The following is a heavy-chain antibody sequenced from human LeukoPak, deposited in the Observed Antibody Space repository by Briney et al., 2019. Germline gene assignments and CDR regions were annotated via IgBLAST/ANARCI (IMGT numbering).Heavy chain of an antibody. V-gene: IGHV2-5*02. D-gene: IGHD3-3*01. Sequence: SGPTLVNPTQPLTLTCTFSGFSLSTSGVGVGWIRQPPGKALEWLALIYWDDDKRYSPSLKSRLTITKDTSKNQVVLTMTNMDPVDTATYYCAHTPHDFWSGYYTRDYWGQGTLVTVSS. J-gene: IGHJ4*02. CDR3: AHTPHDFWSGYYTRDY. CDR1: GFSLSTSGVG. CDR2: IYWDDDK.